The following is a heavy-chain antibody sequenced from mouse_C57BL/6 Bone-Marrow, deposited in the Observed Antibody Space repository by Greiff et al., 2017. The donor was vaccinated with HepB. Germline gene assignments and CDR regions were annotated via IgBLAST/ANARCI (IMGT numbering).Heavy chain of an antibody. CDR2: INPNNGGT. Sequence: EVKLMESGPELVKPGASVKIPCKASGYTFTDYNMDWVKQSHGKSLEWIGDINPNNGGTIYNQKFKGKATLTVDKSSSTAYMELRSLTSEDTAVYYCARRDGNYPYYFDYWGQGTTLTVSS. D-gene: IGHD2-1*01. CDR1: GYTFTDYN. V-gene: IGHV1-18*01. J-gene: IGHJ2*01. CDR3: ARRDGNYPYYFDY.